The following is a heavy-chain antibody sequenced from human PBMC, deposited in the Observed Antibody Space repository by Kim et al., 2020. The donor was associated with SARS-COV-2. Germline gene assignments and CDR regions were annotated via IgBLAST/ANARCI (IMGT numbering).Heavy chain of an antibody. D-gene: IGHD3-9*01. CDR3: ARDRRLYDIMAAYYTLDY. Sequence: GASVTVSCKASGYPFTSCGITWVRQAPGQGLEWMGWISTYSGNTKYAQKLQGRVTMTTDTSTSTAYMELTSLRSDDTAVYYCARDRRLYDIMAAYYTLDYWGQGTLVTVSS. V-gene: IGHV1-18*01. CDR2: ISTYSGNT. J-gene: IGHJ4*02. CDR1: GYPFTSCG.